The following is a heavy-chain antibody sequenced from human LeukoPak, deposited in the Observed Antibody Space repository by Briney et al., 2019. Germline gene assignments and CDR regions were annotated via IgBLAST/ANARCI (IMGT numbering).Heavy chain of an antibody. D-gene: IGHD3-10*01. J-gene: IGHJ2*01. CDR3: ARAGAFDL. CDR1: GGSISSSSYY. Sequence: SETLSLTCTVSGGSISSSSYYWGWIRQPPGKGLEWIGSIYYSGTTYYNPSLKSRVTISVDTSKNQFSLKLSSVTAADTAVYYCARAGAFDLWGRGTLVTVSS. V-gene: IGHV4-39*01. CDR2: IYYSGTT.